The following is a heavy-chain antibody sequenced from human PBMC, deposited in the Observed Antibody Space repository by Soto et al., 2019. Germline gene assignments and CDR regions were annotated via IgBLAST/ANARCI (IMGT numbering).Heavy chain of an antibody. CDR1: GFTFSNAW. D-gene: IGHD3-10*01. J-gene: IGHJ5*02. CDR2: TSIGGNT. CDR3: AKDLRPGLVVPTKSGFDP. V-gene: IGHV3-53*01. Sequence: GGSLRLSCAASGFTFSNAWMTWFRQLPGMGLEWVSTTSIGGNTDFAESVRGRFSVSRDNSKNTLYLQMTNLRAEDAAIYFCAKDLRPGLVVPTKSGFDPWGQGTRVTVSS.